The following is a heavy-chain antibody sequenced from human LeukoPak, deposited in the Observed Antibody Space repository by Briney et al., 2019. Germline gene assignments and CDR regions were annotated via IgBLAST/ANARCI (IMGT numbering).Heavy chain of an antibody. D-gene: IGHD3-16*01. J-gene: IGHJ3*01. Sequence: GGSLRLSCAASGFTFSRYWMSWVRQAAGKGLEWVANIKEDGSEKYYMDSVKGRFTISRDNAKNSLYLHMNSLRAEDTAVYYCANEGGGAFDFWGQGTMVTVSS. CDR1: GFTFSRYW. CDR3: ANEGGGAFDF. CDR2: IKEDGSEK. V-gene: IGHV3-7*01.